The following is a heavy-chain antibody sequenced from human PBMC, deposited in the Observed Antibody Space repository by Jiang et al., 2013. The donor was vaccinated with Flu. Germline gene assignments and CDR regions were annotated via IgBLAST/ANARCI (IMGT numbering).Heavy chain of an antibody. D-gene: IGHD2-2*01. CDR2: IYESETT. CDR1: GGSISSRVTT. CDR3: MRHKSQLRNMAV. J-gene: IGHJ6*02. V-gene: IGHV4-39*01. Sequence: SGGSISSRVTTGAGSARPPGKGLEWIGSIYESETTFYTSSLKSRVTISVDSSRNQVSLKLSSVSAADTAVYYCMRHKSQLRNMAVWGQGTTITVSS.